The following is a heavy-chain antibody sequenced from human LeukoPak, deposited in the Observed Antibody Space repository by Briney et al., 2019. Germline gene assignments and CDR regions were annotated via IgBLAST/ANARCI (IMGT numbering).Heavy chain of an antibody. CDR2: ISGGSSFT. CDR1: GFSFSSFS. V-gene: IGHV3-21*04. D-gene: IGHD6-19*01. CDR3: AKDSYSSGWSTSPFDY. Sequence: GGSLRLSCAASGFSFSSFSMNWVRQAPGKGLEWVSYISGGSSFTYYVDSVKGRFTISRDNAKNSLYLQMNSLRAEDTAVYYCAKDSYSSGWSTSPFDYWGQGTLVTVSS. J-gene: IGHJ4*02.